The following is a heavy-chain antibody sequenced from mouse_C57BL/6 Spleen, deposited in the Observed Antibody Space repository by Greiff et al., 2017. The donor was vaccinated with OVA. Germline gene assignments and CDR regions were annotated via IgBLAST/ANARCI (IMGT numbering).Heavy chain of an antibody. CDR3: AKTAQASYAMDY. D-gene: IGHD3-2*02. V-gene: IGHV5-12*01. CDR2: ISNGGGST. CDR1: GFTFSDYY. J-gene: IGHJ4*01. Sequence: EVKLVESGGGLVQPGGSLKLSCAASGFTFSDYYMYWVRQTPEKRLEWVAYISNGGGSTYYPDTVKGRFTISRDNAKNTLYLQMSRLKSEDTAMYYCAKTAQASYAMDYWGQGTSVTVSS.